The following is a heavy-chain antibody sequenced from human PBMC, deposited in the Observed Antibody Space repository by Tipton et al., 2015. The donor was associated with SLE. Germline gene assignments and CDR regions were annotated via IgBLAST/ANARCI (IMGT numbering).Heavy chain of an antibody. CDR3: ARPGYSSSHYFDY. D-gene: IGHD6-13*01. Sequence: TLSLTCAVSGGSISSSNWWSWVRQPPGKGLEWIGEIYHSGSTNYNPSLKSRVTISVDKSKNQFSLKLSSVTAADTAVYYCARPGYSSSHYFDYWGQGTLVTVSS. J-gene: IGHJ4*02. CDR1: GGSISSSNW. CDR2: IYHSGST. V-gene: IGHV4-4*02.